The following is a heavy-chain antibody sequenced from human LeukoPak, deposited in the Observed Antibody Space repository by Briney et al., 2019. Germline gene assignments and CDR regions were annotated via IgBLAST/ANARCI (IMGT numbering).Heavy chain of an antibody. J-gene: IGHJ4*02. CDR1: GGSISSYY. V-gene: IGHV4-59*01. Sequence: NPSETLSLTCTVSGGSISSYYWSWIRQPPGKGLEWIGYIYCSGSTNYNPSLKGRVTISVDTSKNQFSLKLSSVTAADTAVYYCARWPFSSSYDYWGQGTLVTVSS. CDR3: ARWPFSSSYDY. CDR2: IYCSGST. D-gene: IGHD6-13*01.